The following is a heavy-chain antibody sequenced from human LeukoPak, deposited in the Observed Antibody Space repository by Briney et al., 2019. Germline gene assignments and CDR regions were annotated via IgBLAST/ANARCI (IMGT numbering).Heavy chain of an antibody. J-gene: IGHJ5*02. Sequence: ASVKVSCKASGYTFTGYYMHWARQAPGQGLEWMGWINPNSGGTNYAQKFQGRVTMTRDTSISTAYMELSRLRSDDTAVYYCARVIAAAGNWFDPWGQGTLVTVSS. D-gene: IGHD6-13*01. CDR2: INPNSGGT. CDR1: GYTFTGYY. V-gene: IGHV1-2*02. CDR3: ARVIAAAGNWFDP.